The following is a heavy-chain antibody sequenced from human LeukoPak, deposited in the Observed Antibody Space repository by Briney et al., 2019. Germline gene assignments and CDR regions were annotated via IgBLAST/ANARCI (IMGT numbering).Heavy chain of an antibody. V-gene: IGHV1-2*02. CDR3: ARVSYYYDSSGYCDY. J-gene: IGHJ4*02. CDR1: GYTFTNYY. CDR2: INPNSGGT. D-gene: IGHD3-22*01. Sequence: ASVKVSCKASGYTFTNYYMHWVRQARGQGLEWMGWINPNSGGTNYAQKFQGRVTMTRDTSISTAYMELSRLRSDDTAVYYCARVSYYYDSSGYCDYWGQGTLVTVSS.